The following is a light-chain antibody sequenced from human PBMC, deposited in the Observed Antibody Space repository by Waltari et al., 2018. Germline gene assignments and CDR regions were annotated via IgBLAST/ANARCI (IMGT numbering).Light chain of an antibody. CDR3: SSYTSSSTWV. CDR2: DVT. CDR1: SSDVGSYNY. Sequence: QSALTQPASVSGSPGQSITISCTGTSSDVGSYNYVSWYQQHPGKAPKRMIYDVTTRPPGVSKRVSGARAGNTASLTIAVLQAEDEADYYCSSYTSSSTWVFGGGTKLTVL. V-gene: IGLV2-14*01. J-gene: IGLJ3*02.